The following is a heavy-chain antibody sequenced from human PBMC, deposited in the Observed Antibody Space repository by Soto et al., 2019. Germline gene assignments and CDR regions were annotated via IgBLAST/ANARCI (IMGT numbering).Heavy chain of an antibody. CDR2: ISSSSSTI. D-gene: IGHD2-15*01. CDR1: GFTCSSYS. Sequence: GGSLRLSCAASGFTCSSYSMNWVRQAPGKGLEWVSYISSSSSTIYYADSVKGRFTISRDNAKNSLYLQMNSLRAEDTAVYYCAGDKGRSPLDYWGQGTLVTVSS. J-gene: IGHJ4*02. V-gene: IGHV3-48*01. CDR3: AGDKGRSPLDY.